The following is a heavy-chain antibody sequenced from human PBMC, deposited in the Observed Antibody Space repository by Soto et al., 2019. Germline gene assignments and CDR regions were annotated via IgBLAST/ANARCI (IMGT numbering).Heavy chain of an antibody. CDR2: IYHTGST. CDR1: GGAITNYY. V-gene: IGHV4-59*01. Sequence: QVQLQELGPGLVRPSETLSLTCSVSGGAITNYYWNWIRQTPGKGLEWIGYIYHTGSTSKNPSLKSRVTLSVDTSKNQLTLNLTSVTAADTAIYYCARSVNRGYSYGYGHWGQGTLVTVSA. J-gene: IGHJ4*02. D-gene: IGHD5-18*01. CDR3: ARSVNRGYSYGYGH.